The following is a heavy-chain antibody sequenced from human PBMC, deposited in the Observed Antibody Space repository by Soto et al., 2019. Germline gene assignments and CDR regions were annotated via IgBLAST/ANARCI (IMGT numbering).Heavy chain of an antibody. CDR1: GFTSSLVW. Sequence: PGVSIREWWVSSGFTSSLVWLSWVRQGPGKGLEWLGRIKSRTENETTDYASPARGRFIISRDDSKNMLYLQLNSLKSEDTGVYYRLTLLPHPHSYFDYW. CDR2: IKSRTENETT. J-gene: IGHJ4*03. CDR3: LTLLPHPHSYFDY. V-gene: IGHV3-15*01.